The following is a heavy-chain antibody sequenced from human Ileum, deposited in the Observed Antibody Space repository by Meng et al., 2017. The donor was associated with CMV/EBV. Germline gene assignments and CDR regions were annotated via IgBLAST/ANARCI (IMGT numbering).Heavy chain of an antibody. V-gene: IGHV3-74*01. D-gene: IGHD1-14*01. Sequence: EMQLVESGGGLVTPGGSLRLSCAASGFTLSNYWMQWVRQAPGKGLVWVASISFDGSSTNYADSVKGRFTMSRDNAKNTMYLQMNSVRVDDTAMYYCARTNNADYWGQGTLVTVSS. CDR3: ARTNNADY. CDR2: ISFDGSST. CDR1: GFTLSNYW. J-gene: IGHJ4*02.